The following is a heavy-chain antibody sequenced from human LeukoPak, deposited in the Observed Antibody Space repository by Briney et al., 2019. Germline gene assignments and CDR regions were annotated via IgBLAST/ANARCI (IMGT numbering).Heavy chain of an antibody. Sequence: SETLPLTCAVYGESFSGYYWSWIRQPPGKGLEWIGEITHSGSTNYNPSLKSRVAMSVDTSKNQFSLELNSVTAADTAVYYCASQYCSNTSCYTFLDYWGQGALVTVSS. CDR1: GESFSGYY. D-gene: IGHD2-2*02. CDR3: ASQYCSNTSCYTFLDY. J-gene: IGHJ4*02. CDR2: ITHSGST. V-gene: IGHV4-34*01.